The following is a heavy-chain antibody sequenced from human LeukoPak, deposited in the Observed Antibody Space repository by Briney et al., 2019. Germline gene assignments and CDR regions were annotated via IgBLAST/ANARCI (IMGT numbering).Heavy chain of an antibody. V-gene: IGHV1-46*01. CDR2: INPSGGST. D-gene: IGHD5-24*01. Sequence: GASVKVSCKASGYTFTSYYMHWVRRAPGQGLEWMGIINPSGGSTSYAQKFQGRVTMTRDTSTSTVYMELSSLRSEDTAVYYCARDWREMATSDAFDIWGQGTMVTVSS. CDR1: GYTFTSYY. CDR3: ARDWREMATSDAFDI. J-gene: IGHJ3*02.